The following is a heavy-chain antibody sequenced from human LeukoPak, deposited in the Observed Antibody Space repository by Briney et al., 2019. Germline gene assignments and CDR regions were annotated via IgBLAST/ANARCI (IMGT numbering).Heavy chain of an antibody. Sequence: SETLSLTCTVSGGSISSYYWSWIRQPAGKGLEWIGRIYTSGSTNYNPSLKSRVTMSVDTSKNQFSLKLSSVTAADTAVYYCARSTTVTTSASFDYWGQGTLVTVSS. D-gene: IGHD4-11*01. J-gene: IGHJ4*02. CDR2: IYTSGST. V-gene: IGHV4-4*07. CDR3: ARSTTVTTSASFDY. CDR1: GGSISSYY.